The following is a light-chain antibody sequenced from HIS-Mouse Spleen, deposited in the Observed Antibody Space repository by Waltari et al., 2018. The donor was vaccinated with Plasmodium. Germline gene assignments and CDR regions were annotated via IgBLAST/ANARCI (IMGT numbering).Light chain of an antibody. CDR2: AAS. V-gene: IGKV1-9*01. CDR1: QGLSSY. Sequence: DLQVTQSPSFLSASVGDRVTITCRASQGLSSYLACYQQKPGEAPKRLIYAASTLQSGVPSRVSGSGSGTEFTLTISSLQPEDVATYYCQQLNSYPYTFGQGTKLEIK. CDR3: QQLNSYPYT. J-gene: IGKJ2*01.